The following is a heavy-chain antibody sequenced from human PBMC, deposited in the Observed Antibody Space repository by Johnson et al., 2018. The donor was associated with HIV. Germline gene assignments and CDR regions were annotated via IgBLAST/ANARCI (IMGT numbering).Heavy chain of an antibody. D-gene: IGHD6-13*01. Sequence: QVQLVESGGGVVQPGRSLRLSCAASGFTFSSYGMHWVRQAPGKGLEWVAVMWYAGTKKDYTASVKGALPISRDNSKNTLFLHMNSRGAEDTAVYHCAKDLYSSSWTNDAFEIWGQGTMVTVSS. J-gene: IGHJ3*02. V-gene: IGHV3-33*06. CDR3: AKDLYSSSWTNDAFEI. CDR2: MWYAGTKK. CDR1: GFTFSSYG.